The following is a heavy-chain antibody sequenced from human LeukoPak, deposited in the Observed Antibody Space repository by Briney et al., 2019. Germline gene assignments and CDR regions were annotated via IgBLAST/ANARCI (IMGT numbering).Heavy chain of an antibody. Sequence: GGSLRLSCAASGFTFSDYYMSWIRQAPGKGLEWVSYISSSGSTIYYADSVKGRFTISRDNAKNSLFLQMDILRAEHSAIYYCTRQLYDFWAGFYTADYYFDFWGQGTLVIVSS. CDR2: ISSSGSTI. J-gene: IGHJ4*02. V-gene: IGHV3-11*04. CDR3: TRQLYDFWAGFYTADYYFDF. CDR1: GFTFSDYY. D-gene: IGHD3-3*01.